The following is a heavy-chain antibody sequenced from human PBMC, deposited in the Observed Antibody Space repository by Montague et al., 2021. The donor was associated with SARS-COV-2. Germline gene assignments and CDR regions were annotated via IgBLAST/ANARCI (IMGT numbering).Heavy chain of an antibody. CDR1: GGSISSSSYY. CDR2: IYYSGST. V-gene: IGHV4-39*07. Sequence: SETLSLTCTVSGGSISSSSYYWGWIRQPPGKGLEWIGSIYYSGSTYYNPSLKSRVTISVDTSKNQFSLKLSSVTAADTAVYYCARVHTVVVTAMRYFDLWGRGTLVTVSS. D-gene: IGHD2-21*02. J-gene: IGHJ2*01. CDR3: ARVHTVVVTAMRYFDL.